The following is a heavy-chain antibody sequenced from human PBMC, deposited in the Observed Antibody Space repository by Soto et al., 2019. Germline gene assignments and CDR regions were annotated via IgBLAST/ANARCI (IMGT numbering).Heavy chain of an antibody. CDR2: IIPVFGTT. CDR1: GDSFGSYA. D-gene: IGHD3-10*01. V-gene: IGHV1-69*01. J-gene: IGHJ5*02. CDR3: AREPFGRFDP. Sequence: QMQLVQSGPEVKKPGSSVKVSCKASGDSFGSYAVSWVRQAPVQGLEWMGAIIPVFGTTNYTQKFQGRVTITADDSTTTAYMELSSLRSDDTAVYYCAREPFGRFDPWGQGTLVTVSS.